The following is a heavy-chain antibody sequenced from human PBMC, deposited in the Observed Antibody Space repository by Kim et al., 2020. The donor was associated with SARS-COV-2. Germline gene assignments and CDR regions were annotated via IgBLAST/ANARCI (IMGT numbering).Heavy chain of an antibody. D-gene: IGHD5-12*01. CDR3: ARAPYTGYDFDS. V-gene: IGHV4-59*01. Sequence: TNYTTTLKSRVTISVATSKNQFSLRLSSVTAADTAMYYCARAPYTGYDFDSWGQGAPVTVSS. CDR2: T. J-gene: IGHJ4*02.